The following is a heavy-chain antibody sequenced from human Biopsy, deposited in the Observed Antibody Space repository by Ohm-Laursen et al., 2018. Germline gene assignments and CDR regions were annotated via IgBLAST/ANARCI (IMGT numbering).Heavy chain of an antibody. CDR1: GGSLSSYY. V-gene: IGHV4-4*07. Sequence: TLSLTCSVSGGSLSSYYWSWIRQPAGKGLEWIGRIYSSGSTNYNPSLKSRVTLSMDTSKRQFSLKLSFVTAADTAVYYCARWTPEYDSSRYYLDAFDIWGQGTKVTVSS. D-gene: IGHD3-22*01. J-gene: IGHJ3*02. CDR3: ARWTPEYDSSRYYLDAFDI. CDR2: IYSSGST.